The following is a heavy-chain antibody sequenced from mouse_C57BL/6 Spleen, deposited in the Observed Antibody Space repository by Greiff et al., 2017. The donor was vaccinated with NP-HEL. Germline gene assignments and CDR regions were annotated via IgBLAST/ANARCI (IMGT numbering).Heavy chain of an antibody. CDR3: ARFVRTGYYFDY. V-gene: IGHV1-69*01. D-gene: IGHD4-1*01. J-gene: IGHJ2*01. Sequence: VQLQQPGAELVMPGASVKLSCKASGYTFTSYWMHWVKQRPGQGLEWIGEIDPSDSYTNYNQKFKGKSTLTVDKSSSTAYMQLSSLTSEDSAVYYCARFVRTGYYFDYWGQGTTLTVSS. CDR1: GYTFTSYW. CDR2: IDPSDSYT.